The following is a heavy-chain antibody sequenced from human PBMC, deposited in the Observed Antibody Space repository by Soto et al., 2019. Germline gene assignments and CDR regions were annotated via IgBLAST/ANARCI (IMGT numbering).Heavy chain of an antibody. CDR2: IYYSGST. J-gene: IGHJ4*02. Sequence: KTSETLSLTCTVSGGTISSGDYYWSWIRQPPGKGLEWIGYIYYSGSTYYNPSLKSRVTISVDKSISTAYLQWSSLKASDTAIYYCARLTYSSSPLVPFDYWGQGTLVTVSS. D-gene: IGHD6-6*01. CDR3: ARLTYSSSPLVPFDY. V-gene: IGHV4-30-4*01. CDR1: GGTISSGDYY.